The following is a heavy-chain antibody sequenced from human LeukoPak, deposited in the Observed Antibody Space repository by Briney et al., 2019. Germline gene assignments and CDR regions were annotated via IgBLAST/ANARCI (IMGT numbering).Heavy chain of an antibody. D-gene: IGHD2-8*01. CDR1: GFTFSSYA. CDR2: ISDTGATT. V-gene: IGHV3-23*01. Sequence: GGSLRLSRAGSGFTFSSYAMSWVRQAPGKGLEWVSAISDTGATTYDADSVKGRFTISRDNSRSTLYLQMNSLRAEDTALYYCAKDTSIGRYCANGVCSPFDYWGQGTLVTVSS. CDR3: AKDTSIGRYCANGVCSPFDY. J-gene: IGHJ4*02.